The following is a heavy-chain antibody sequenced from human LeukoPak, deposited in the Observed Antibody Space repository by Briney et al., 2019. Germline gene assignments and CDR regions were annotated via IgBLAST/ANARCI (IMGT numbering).Heavy chain of an antibody. Sequence: GGSLRLSCAASGFTFSSYSMNWVRQAPGKGLEWVANIKQDGSEKYYVDSVKGRFTISRDNAKNSLYLQMNSLRAEDTAVYYCARDGEDLELLLWGQGTLVTVSS. CDR1: GFTFSSYS. CDR2: IKQDGSEK. V-gene: IGHV3-7*01. D-gene: IGHD1-7*01. CDR3: ARDGEDLELLL. J-gene: IGHJ4*02.